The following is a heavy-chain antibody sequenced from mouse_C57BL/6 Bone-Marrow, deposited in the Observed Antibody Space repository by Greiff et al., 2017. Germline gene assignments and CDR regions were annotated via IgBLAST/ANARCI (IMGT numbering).Heavy chain of an antibody. D-gene: IGHD2-4*01. Sequence: EVKLMESGGGLVQPGGSLSLSCAASGFTFTDYYMSWVRQPPGKALEWLGFIRNKANGYTTEYSASVKGRFTISRDNSQSILYLPMNALRAEDSATDYCSRYDDYVVDYWGQGTTLTVSS. V-gene: IGHV7-3*01. CDR2: IRNKANGYTT. J-gene: IGHJ2*01. CDR1: GFTFTDYY. CDR3: SRYDDYVVDY.